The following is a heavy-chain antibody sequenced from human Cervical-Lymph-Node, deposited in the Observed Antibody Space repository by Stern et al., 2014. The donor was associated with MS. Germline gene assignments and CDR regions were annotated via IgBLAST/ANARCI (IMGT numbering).Heavy chain of an antibody. CDR3: ARSSAPHDYGDYYGMDV. Sequence: MQLVESGGGVVQPGRSLRLSCAASGFTFSSYGMHWVRQAPGKGLEWVAVIWYDGSNKYYADSVKGRFTISRDNSKNTLYLQMNSLRAEDTAVYYCARSSAPHDYGDYYGMDVWGQGTTVTVSS. V-gene: IGHV3-33*01. CDR1: GFTFSSYG. D-gene: IGHD4-17*01. CDR2: IWYDGSNK. J-gene: IGHJ6*02.